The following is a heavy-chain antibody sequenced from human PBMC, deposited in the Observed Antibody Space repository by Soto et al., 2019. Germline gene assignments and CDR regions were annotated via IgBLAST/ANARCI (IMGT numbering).Heavy chain of an antibody. J-gene: IGHJ6*02. D-gene: IGHD6-13*01. V-gene: IGHV4-31*02. CDR3: ARDRMAAARYYGMDV. CDR2: IYYSGRT. CDR1: GGSISRGVYY. Sequence: PSETRSLTGTVAGGSISRGVYYGSLTCHHPRQGLDWNAHIYYSGRTCYNPCLKSRVTISVDTSKNQFSLKLSSVTAADTDVYSCARDRMAAARYYGMDVWGRGTTVTVSS.